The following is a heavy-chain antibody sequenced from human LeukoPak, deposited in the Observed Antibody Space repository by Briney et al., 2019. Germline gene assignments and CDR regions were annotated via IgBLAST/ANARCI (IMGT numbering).Heavy chain of an antibody. D-gene: IGHD3-22*01. V-gene: IGHV3-48*01. CDR3: ARKYVESGYYYDPILPIDY. CDR2: ISSSSSTI. Sequence: PGGSLRLSCAASGFTFSSYSMNWVRQAPGKGLEWVSYISSSSSTIYYADSVKGRFTISRDNSKNTLYLQMNSLRAEDTAVYYCARKYVESGYYYDPILPIDYWGQGTLVTVSS. J-gene: IGHJ4*02. CDR1: GFTFSSYS.